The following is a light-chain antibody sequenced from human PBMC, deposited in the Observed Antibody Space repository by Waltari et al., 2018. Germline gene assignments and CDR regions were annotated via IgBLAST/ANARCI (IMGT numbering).Light chain of an antibody. Sequence: EIVLTQSPATLSVSPGERVTLSCRASQTVSSNVAWYQQKPGQAPRLLIYGASTRATGIPVRFSGSGSGTEFTLTISSLQPEDFAVYYCQQYNYWPQEYIFGQGTRLEMK. CDR2: GAS. V-gene: IGKV3-15*01. CDR3: QQYNYWPQEYI. CDR1: QTVSSN. J-gene: IGKJ2*01.